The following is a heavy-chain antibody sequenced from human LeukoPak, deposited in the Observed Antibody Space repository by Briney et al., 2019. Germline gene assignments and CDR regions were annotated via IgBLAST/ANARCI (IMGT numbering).Heavy chain of an antibody. J-gene: IGHJ5*02. V-gene: IGHV4-59*01. D-gene: IGHD6-13*01. CDR2: IYYSGST. CDR1: GGSISSYY. Sequence: SETLSLTCTVSGGSISSYYWSWIRQPPGKGLEWIGYIYYSGSTNYNPSLKSRVTISVDTSKNQFPLKLSSVTAADTAVYYCARSAEAAADYNWFDPWGQGTLVTVSS. CDR3: ARSAEAAADYNWFDP.